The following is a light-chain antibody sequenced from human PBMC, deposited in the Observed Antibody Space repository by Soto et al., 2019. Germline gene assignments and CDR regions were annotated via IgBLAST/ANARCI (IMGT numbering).Light chain of an antibody. CDR3: QQRYSSPPT. J-gene: IGKJ4*02. CDR1: QSVTNT. CDR2: YAS. Sequence: IVMTHSPATLSVSPLERVSISFMASQSVTNTLAWYQHKPGQAPRLLISYASRGATGIPARFSGSGSGTDFTLTISRMQPKDFATYYCQQRYSSPPTFGGGTKVDIK. V-gene: IGKV3-15*01.